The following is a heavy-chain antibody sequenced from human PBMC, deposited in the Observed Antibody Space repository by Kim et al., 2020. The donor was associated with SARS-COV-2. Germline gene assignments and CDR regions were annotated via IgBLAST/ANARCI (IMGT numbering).Heavy chain of an antibody. CDR3: ARDSYSSSCATYYYYYGMDV. D-gene: IGHD6-13*01. Sequence: GGSLRLSCAASGFTFSSYWMSWVRQAPGKGLEWVANIKQDGSEKYYVDSVKGRFTISRDNAKNSLYLQMNSLRAEDTAVYYCARDSYSSSCATYYYYYGMDVGGQGTTVTVSS. CDR1: GFTFSSYW. CDR2: IKQDGSEK. V-gene: IGHV3-7*03. J-gene: IGHJ6*02.